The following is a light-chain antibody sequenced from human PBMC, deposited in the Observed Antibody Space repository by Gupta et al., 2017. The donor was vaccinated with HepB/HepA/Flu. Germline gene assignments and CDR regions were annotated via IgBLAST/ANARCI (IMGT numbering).Light chain of an antibody. V-gene: IGLV3-25*03. J-gene: IGLJ2*01. CDR3: QSADSSGNHVV. CDR2: KDS. CDR1: ALPKQY. Sequence: SYELTQPPSVSVSPGQTARITCSGDALPKQYAYWYQQKPGQAPVLVLYKDSERPSGIPERFSGSSSGTTVTFTISGVQAEDEADYYCQSADSSGNHVVFGGGTKLTVL.